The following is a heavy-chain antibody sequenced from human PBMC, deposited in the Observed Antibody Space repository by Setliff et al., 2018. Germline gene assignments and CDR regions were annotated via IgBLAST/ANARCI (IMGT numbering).Heavy chain of an antibody. CDR1: GFTFSSYG. Sequence: PWGSLRLSCAASGFTFSSYGMHWVRQAPGKGLEWVSMISGSAQTTYYADSVKGRFTISRDNSKNTVYLEMNSLRAEDTAVYYCAKRGPYCSGGTCHYYFDYWGQGTLVTVSS. V-gene: IGHV3-23*01. CDR3: AKRGPYCSGGTCHYYFDY. J-gene: IGHJ4*02. D-gene: IGHD2-15*01. CDR2: ISGSAQTT.